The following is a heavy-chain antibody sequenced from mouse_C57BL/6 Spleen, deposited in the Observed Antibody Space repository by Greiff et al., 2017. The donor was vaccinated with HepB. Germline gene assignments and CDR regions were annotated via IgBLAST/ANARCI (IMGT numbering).Heavy chain of an antibody. CDR3: ARGRLGRGFDY. D-gene: IGHD4-1*01. CDR2: INPYNGGT. V-gene: IGHV1-19*01. Sequence: VQLKESGPVLVKPGASVKMSCKASGYTFTDYYMNWVKQSHGKSLEWIGVINPYNGGTSYNQKFKGKATLTVDKSSSTAYMELNSLTSEDSAVYYCARGRLGRGFDYWGQGTTLTVSS. CDR1: GYTFTDYY. J-gene: IGHJ2*01.